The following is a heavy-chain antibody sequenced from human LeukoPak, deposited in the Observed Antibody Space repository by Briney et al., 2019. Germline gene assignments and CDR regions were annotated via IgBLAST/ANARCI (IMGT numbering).Heavy chain of an antibody. Sequence: PGRSLRLSCAASGFTFSSYGMHWVRQAPGKGLEWVAVISSDGSNKYYADSVKGRFTISRDNAKNSLSLQMNSLRAEDTAVYYCVREESESYPFDSWGQGTLVIVSS. D-gene: IGHD1-26*01. CDR1: GFTFSSYG. V-gene: IGHV3-30*03. CDR3: VREESESYPFDS. J-gene: IGHJ4*02. CDR2: ISSDGSNK.